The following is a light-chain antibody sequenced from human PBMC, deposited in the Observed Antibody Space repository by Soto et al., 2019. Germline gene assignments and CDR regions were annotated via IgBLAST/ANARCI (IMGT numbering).Light chain of an antibody. V-gene: IGKV1-5*03. CDR2: KAS. J-gene: IGKJ1*01. Sequence: DIQMTQSPSTLSASVGARLTITGRASQSISSWLAWYQQKPGKAPKLLIYKASSLESGVTSRFSGSGSGTEFTLTISSLQPDDFATYYCQQYNSYTWTFGQGTKVDIK. CDR3: QQYNSYTWT. CDR1: QSISSW.